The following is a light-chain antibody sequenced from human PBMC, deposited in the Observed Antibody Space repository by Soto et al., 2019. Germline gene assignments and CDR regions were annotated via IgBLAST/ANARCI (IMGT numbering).Light chain of an antibody. CDR2: TSN. Sequence: QSVLTQAPSASGTPGQTVIISCSGSRSNIGRNPLNWFQQFPGTAPQLLISTSNHRPSGVRDRFSASKSGTSASLAISGLQSDDEADYYCAAWDDSLSAVVFGGGTKVTVL. V-gene: IGLV1-44*01. J-gene: IGLJ2*01. CDR1: RSNIGRNP. CDR3: AAWDDSLSAVV.